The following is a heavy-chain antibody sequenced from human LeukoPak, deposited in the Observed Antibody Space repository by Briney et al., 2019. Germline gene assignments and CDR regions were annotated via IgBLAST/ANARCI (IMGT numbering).Heavy chain of an antibody. CDR3: ARDLKYYYDSSGYRSWFDP. CDR1: GGSISSYY. Sequence: SETLSLTCTVSGGSISSYYWSWIRQPPGKGLEWIGYIYYSGSTNYNPSLKSRVTISVDTSKNQFSLKLSSVTAADTAVYYCARDLKYYYDSSGYRSWFDPWGQGTLVTVSS. J-gene: IGHJ5*02. V-gene: IGHV4-59*12. CDR2: IYYSGST. D-gene: IGHD3-22*01.